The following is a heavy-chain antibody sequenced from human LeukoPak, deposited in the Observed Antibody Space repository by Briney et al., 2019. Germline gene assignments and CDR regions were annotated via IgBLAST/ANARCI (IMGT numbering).Heavy chain of an antibody. J-gene: IGHJ5*02. CDR1: GGSISSSGYY. D-gene: IGHD1-26*01. CDR3: ARHEYSGSYYGLSWFDP. CDR2: IYYSGST. V-gene: IGHV4-39*01. Sequence: KPSETLSLTCTVSGGSISSSGYYWGWIRQPPGKGLEWIASIYYSGSTYYNPSLKSRVTISVDTSKNQLSLKLSSLTAAGTAVYYCARHEYSGSYYGLSWFDPWGQGTLATVSS.